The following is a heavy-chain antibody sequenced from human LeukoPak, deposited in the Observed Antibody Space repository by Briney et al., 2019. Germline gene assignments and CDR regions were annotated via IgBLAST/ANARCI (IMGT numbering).Heavy chain of an antibody. CDR3: ARDLSVGYYDSSGYSPDAFDI. V-gene: IGHV4-39*02. CDR2: IHYSGST. J-gene: IGHJ3*02. Sequence: PSETLSLTCIVSGGSISSSSYYWGWIRQPPGKGLEWIGSIHYSGSTYYNPSLKSRVTISVDTPKNQFSLKLSSVTAADTAVYYCARDLSVGYYDSSGYSPDAFDIWGQGTMVTVSS. D-gene: IGHD3-22*01. CDR1: GGSISSSSYY.